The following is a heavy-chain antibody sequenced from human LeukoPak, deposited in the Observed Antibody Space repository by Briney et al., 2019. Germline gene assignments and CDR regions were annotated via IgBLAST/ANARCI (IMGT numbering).Heavy chain of an antibody. CDR3: ARAGATMVRGATYYFDY. CDR1: GGSISSYY. J-gene: IGHJ4*02. D-gene: IGHD3-10*01. CDR2: IYYSGST. V-gene: IGHV4-59*01. Sequence: SETLSLTCTVSGGSISSYYWSWIRQPPGKGLEWVGYIYYSGSTNYNPSLKSRVTIPVDTSKNQFSLKLSSVTAADTAVYYCARAGATMVRGATYYFDYWGQGTLVTVSS.